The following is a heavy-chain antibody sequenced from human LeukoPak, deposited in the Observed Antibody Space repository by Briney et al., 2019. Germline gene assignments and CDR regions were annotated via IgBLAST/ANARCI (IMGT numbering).Heavy chain of an antibody. V-gene: IGHV3-9*01. D-gene: IGHD3-16*02. CDR1: GFTFDDYA. CDR2: ISWNSGSI. Sequence: GRSLRLSCAASGFTFDDYAMHWVRHAPGKGLEWVSGISWNSGSIGYADSVKGRFTISRDNAKNSLYLQMNSLRAEDTALYYCAKGTGDYVWGSYRQTYYFDYWGQGTLVTVSS. J-gene: IGHJ4*02. CDR3: AKGTGDYVWGSYRQTYYFDY.